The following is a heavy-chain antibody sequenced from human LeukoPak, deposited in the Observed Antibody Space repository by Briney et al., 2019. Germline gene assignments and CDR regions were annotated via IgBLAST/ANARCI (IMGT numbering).Heavy chain of an antibody. Sequence: GGSLRLSCAASGFTFSNYAMSWVRQAPGKGLEWVSAIINSGGNTYYADSVKGRFTISRDNSENTLYLQMNSLRAEDTAGYYCAKDVKAGSGDYYFDXWGQXXLVT. CDR2: IINSGGNT. CDR1: GFTFSNYA. D-gene: IGHD3-3*01. CDR3: AKDVKAGSGDYYFDX. V-gene: IGHV3-23*01. J-gene: IGHJ4*02.